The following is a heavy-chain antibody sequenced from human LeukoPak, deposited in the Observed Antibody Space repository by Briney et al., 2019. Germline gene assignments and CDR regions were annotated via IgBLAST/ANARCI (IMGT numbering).Heavy chain of an antibody. D-gene: IGHD1-26*01. CDR3: ARAREWELLL. CDR1: GFTFSSYA. CDR2: ISYDGSNK. V-gene: IGHV3-30-3*01. Sequence: GGSLRLSCAASGFTFSSYAMHWVRQAPGKGLEWVAVISYDGSNKYYADSVKGRFTISRDNSKNTLYLQMNRLRAEDTAVYYCARAREWELLLWGQGTLVTVSS. J-gene: IGHJ4*02.